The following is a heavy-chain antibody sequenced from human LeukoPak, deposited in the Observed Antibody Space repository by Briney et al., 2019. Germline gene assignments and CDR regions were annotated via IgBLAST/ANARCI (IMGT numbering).Heavy chain of an antibody. D-gene: IGHD6-13*01. CDR1: GFTVRDYY. CDR2: ISSSGNTI. J-gene: IGHJ4*02. V-gene: IGHV3-11*01. Sequence: GALGLFCSGSGFTVRDYYIGWVRQAPGKGLEWVSYISSSGNTIHYADSVKGRFTISRDNAKNSLYLQMSSLRAEDTAVYYCTGSIAAAYFDYWGQGTLVTVSS. CDR3: TGSIAAAYFDY.